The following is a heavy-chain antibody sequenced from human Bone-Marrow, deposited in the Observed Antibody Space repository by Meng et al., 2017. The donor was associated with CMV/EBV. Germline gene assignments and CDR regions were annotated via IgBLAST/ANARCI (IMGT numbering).Heavy chain of an antibody. CDR3: TTRGYSGSYTFGY. D-gene: IGHD1-26*01. CDR2: ISSSGSTI. Sequence: GESLKISCAASGFTFSDYYMSWIRQAPGKGLEWVSYISSSGSTIYYADPVKGRFTISRDNAKNSLYLQMNSLRAEDTAVYYCTTRGYSGSYTFGYWGQGTLVTVSS. CDR1: GFTFSDYY. V-gene: IGHV3-11*04. J-gene: IGHJ1*01.